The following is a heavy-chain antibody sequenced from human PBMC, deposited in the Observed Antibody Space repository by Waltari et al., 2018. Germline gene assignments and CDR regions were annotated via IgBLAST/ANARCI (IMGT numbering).Heavy chain of an antibody. D-gene: IGHD3-10*01. CDR1: GYSISSGYY. CDR3: ASSLYEDSDYPTFDY. V-gene: IGHV4-38-2*01. Sequence: QLQLQESGPGLVKPSETLSLTCAVSGYSISSGYYWGWLREPPGKGLEWIGSIYHSGITYYNPSLKSRVTISVDTSKNQFSLKLSSVTAADTAVYYCASSLYEDSDYPTFDYWGQGTLVTVSS. J-gene: IGHJ4*02. CDR2: IYHSGIT.